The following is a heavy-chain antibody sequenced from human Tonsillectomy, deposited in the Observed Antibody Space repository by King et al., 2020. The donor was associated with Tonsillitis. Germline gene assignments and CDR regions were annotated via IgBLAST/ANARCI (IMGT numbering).Heavy chain of an antibody. Sequence: VQLVESGGGVTRPGGSLRLSCAASGFTFDDYGMNWVRQAPGKGLEWGSGINWDGGRTGYADSVKGRFTISRDNARNSLYLQMNSLRAEDTALYYCARPRGLVGRDYYYYIMDVWGQGTTVTVSS. J-gene: IGHJ6*02. CDR2: INWDGGRT. V-gene: IGHV3-20*04. CDR3: ARPRGLVGRDYYYYIMDV. CDR1: GFTFDDYG. D-gene: IGHD3-10*01.